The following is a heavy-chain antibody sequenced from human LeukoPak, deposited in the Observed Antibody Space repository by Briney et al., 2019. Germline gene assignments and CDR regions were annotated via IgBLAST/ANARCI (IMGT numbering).Heavy chain of an antibody. CDR3: GRQGYTASHYFFDY. CDR2: IYTTGTT. V-gene: IGHV4-4*07. D-gene: IGHD2-2*02. CDR1: SGSLRSYY. J-gene: IGHJ4*02. Sequence: SETLSLTCTVSSGSLRSYYWGWVRQPPGKGLEWLGRIYTTGTTQYNPSLKSRVTMSVDTSTNQFSLNVRSMTAADTAVYYCGRQGYTASHYFFDYWSQGTLVAV.